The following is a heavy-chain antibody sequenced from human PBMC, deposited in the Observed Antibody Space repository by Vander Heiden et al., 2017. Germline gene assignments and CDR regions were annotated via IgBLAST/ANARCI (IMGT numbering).Heavy chain of an antibody. D-gene: IGHD6-19*01. J-gene: IGHJ6*02. Sequence: QVHLVESGGGVVQPGRSLRLSCAASGFTLSSFDMHWVRQAPGKGLEWVAVIGYDGSDKYYAESATGRFTISRDNSKNTVYLQMNSLRAGDTAMYYCARDLIAVALRGMDVWGQGTPVTVSS. CDR1: GFTLSSFD. CDR2: IGYDGSDK. V-gene: IGHV3-33*01. CDR3: ARDLIAVALRGMDV.